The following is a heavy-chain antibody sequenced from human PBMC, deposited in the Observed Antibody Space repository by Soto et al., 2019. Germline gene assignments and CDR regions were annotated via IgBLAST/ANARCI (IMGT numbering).Heavy chain of an antibody. CDR3: VENSGWFNT. D-gene: IGHD3-10*01. CDR1: GFTFGTTD. V-gene: IGHV3-23*01. J-gene: IGHJ5*02. CDR2: IDGSGGIT. Sequence: QLLQSGGGLVQPGGSLTLSCAASGFTFGTTDMSWVRQAPGEGLEWVSTIDGSGGITYYADSVKGRFTISRDNSRNTVYLQMNSLRGEDTALYYCVENSGWFNTWGQGALVTVSS.